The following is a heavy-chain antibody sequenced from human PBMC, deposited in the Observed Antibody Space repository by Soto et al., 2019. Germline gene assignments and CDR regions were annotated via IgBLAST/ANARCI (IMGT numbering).Heavy chain of an antibody. CDR3: ARGPTRDPLRFLEWAGGGMDV. CDR2: IWYDGSNK. D-gene: IGHD3-3*01. Sequence: QVQLVESGGGVVQPGRSLRLSCAASGFTFSSYGMHWVRQAPGKGLEWVAVIWYDGSNKYYADSVKGRFTISRDNSKNTLYLQMNSLRAEDTAVYYCARGPTRDPLRFLEWAGGGMDVWGQGTTVTVSS. CDR1: GFTFSSYG. J-gene: IGHJ6*02. V-gene: IGHV3-33*01.